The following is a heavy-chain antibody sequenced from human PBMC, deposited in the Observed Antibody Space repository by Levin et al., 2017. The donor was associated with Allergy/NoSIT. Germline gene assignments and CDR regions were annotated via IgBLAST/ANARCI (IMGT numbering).Heavy chain of an antibody. CDR2: IKNKTGNQ. Sequence: GASEKVSCKASGYTFTSYAMNWVRQAPGQGLEWRGWIKNKTGNQKDAQGFTGRFVFSLDTSVSTAYLQISSLKAEDTAVYYCASDSVAGTQSFDYWGHGTLVTVSS. CDR1: GYTFTSYA. D-gene: IGHD6-19*01. CDR3: ASDSVAGTQSFDY. J-gene: IGHJ4*01. V-gene: IGHV7-4-1*02.